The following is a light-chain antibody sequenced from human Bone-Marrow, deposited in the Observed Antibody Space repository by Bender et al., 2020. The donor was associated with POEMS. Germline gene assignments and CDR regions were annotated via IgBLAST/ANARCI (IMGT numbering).Light chain of an antibody. CDR1: GSNIGGYP. V-gene: IGLV1-44*01. Sequence: QSVLTQPPSVSGTPGQRVTISCSGSGSNIGGYPVNWYQQLPGTAPRLLIYTNNERPSGVPDRFSGSKSGNTASLTVSGLQAEDEADYYCFSHAGSNKVFGTGTKVTVL. J-gene: IGLJ1*01. CDR2: TNN. CDR3: FSHAGSNKV.